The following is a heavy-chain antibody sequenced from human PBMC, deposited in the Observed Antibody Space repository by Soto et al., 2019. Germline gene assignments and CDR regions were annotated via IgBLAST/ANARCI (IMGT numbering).Heavy chain of an antibody. CDR1: GGSISSGGYY. CDR3: ATSTIFGVVTLDY. J-gene: IGHJ4*02. Sequence: QVQLQESGPGLVKPSQTLSLTCTVSGGSISSGGYYWSWIRQHPGKGLEWIGYIYYSGNTYYNPSLKSRVTLSVDTSKNQFSLNLNAVTAADTAVYYCATSTIFGVVTLDYWGQGTLVTVSS. CDR2: IYYSGNT. D-gene: IGHD3-3*01. V-gene: IGHV4-31*03.